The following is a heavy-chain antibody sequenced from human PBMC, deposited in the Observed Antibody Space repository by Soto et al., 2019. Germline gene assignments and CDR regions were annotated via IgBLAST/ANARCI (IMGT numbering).Heavy chain of an antibody. J-gene: IGHJ4*02. D-gene: IGHD6-19*01. CDR2: ISYDGSNK. CDR1: GFTFSSYG. CDR3: AKYRAWLGPFDY. V-gene: IGHV3-30*18. Sequence: QVQLVESGGGVVQPGRSLRLSCAASGFTFSSYGMHWVRQAPGKGLEWVAVISYDGSNKYYADSVKGRFTISRDNSKNTLYLQMNSLRAEDTAVYYCAKYRAWLGPFDYWGQGTLVTVSS.